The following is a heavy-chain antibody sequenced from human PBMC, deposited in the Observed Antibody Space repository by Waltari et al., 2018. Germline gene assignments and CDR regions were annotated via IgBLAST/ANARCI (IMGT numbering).Heavy chain of an antibody. V-gene: IGHV7-4-1*02. CDR3: ARELLGGGAFDS. CDR1: GYTFTDHA. Sequence: QVQLVQYGSELKKPGASVKVSCKASGYTFTDHAMNWVRQAPGQGLQFLGWINTNTQNPFYARGFAGRFVFSLDTSISTAYMEITSLKTEDTDVYYCARELLGGGAFDSWGQGTLVSVSS. CDR2: INTNTQNP. J-gene: IGHJ4*02. D-gene: IGHD3-16*01.